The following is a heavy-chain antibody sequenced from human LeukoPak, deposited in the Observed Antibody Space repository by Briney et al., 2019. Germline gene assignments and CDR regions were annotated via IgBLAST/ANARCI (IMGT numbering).Heavy chain of an antibody. V-gene: IGHV3-13*01. Sequence: GGSLRLSCAASGFTFSSYAMSWVRQATGKGLEWVSAIGTAGDTYYPGSVKGRFTISRENAKNSLYLQMNSLRAEDTAVYYCARAIWLWDAFDIWGQGTMVTVSS. CDR3: ARAIWLWDAFDI. D-gene: IGHD6-19*01. J-gene: IGHJ3*02. CDR1: GFTFSSYA. CDR2: IGTAGDT.